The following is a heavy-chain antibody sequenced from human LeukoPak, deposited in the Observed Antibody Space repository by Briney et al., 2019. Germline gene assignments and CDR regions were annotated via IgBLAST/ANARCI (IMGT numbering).Heavy chain of an antibody. CDR3: AKRSSYGSGSYFYYYGMDV. J-gene: IGHJ6*02. D-gene: IGHD3-10*01. CDR1: GFTFSNYA. V-gene: IGHV3-23*01. CDR2: ISGTGGTT. Sequence: GGSLRLSCAASGFTFSNYAMSWVRQAPGKGLEWVSAISGTGGTTYYADSVKGRFTISRDNSKNTLYLQMNSLRAEDTAVYYCAKRSSYGSGSYFYYYGMDVWGQGTTVTVSS.